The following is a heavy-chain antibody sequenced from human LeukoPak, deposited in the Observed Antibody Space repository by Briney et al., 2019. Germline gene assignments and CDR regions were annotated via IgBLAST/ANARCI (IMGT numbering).Heavy chain of an antibody. CDR2: IWYDGSNK. CDR3: ARDGEYSNSWYDFDY. Sequence: GGSLRLSCAASGFTFSSYGMHWVRQAPGKGLEWVAVIWYDGSNKYYADSVKGRFTISRDNSKNTLYLQMNSLRAEDTAVYYCARDGEYSNSWYDFDYWGQGTLVTVSS. D-gene: IGHD6-13*01. J-gene: IGHJ4*02. V-gene: IGHV3-33*01. CDR1: GFTFSSYG.